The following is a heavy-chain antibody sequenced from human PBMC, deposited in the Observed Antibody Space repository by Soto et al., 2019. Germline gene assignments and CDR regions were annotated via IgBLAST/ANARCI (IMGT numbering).Heavy chain of an antibody. CDR3: ARVTIVAVHLSVY. J-gene: IGHJ4*02. CDR2: ISIRGGDD. CDR1: GFTFSRYA. Sequence: QVQLVESGGGVVQPGKSLRLSCAASGFTFSRYAMHWERQAPGKGLEWVTVISIRGGDDYYAESVRGRFTISSDDSKNTLYLQMDSLRVEDTAGYYCARVTIVAVHLSVYCGQGTLVTVSS. D-gene: IGHD2-15*01. V-gene: IGHV3-30*03.